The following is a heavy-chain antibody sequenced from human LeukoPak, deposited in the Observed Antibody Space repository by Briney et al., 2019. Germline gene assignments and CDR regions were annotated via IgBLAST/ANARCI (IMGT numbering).Heavy chain of an antibody. Sequence: ASVKVSCKASGYTFTGYYMHWVRQAPGRGLEWMGWINPNSGGTNYAQKFQGRVTMTRDTSISTAYMELSRLRSDDTAVYYCARGGRTVTTFYNNYYYMDVWGKGTTVTVSS. V-gene: IGHV1-2*02. D-gene: IGHD4-11*01. CDR1: GYTFTGYY. CDR3: ARGGRTVTTFYNNYYYMDV. CDR2: INPNSGGT. J-gene: IGHJ6*03.